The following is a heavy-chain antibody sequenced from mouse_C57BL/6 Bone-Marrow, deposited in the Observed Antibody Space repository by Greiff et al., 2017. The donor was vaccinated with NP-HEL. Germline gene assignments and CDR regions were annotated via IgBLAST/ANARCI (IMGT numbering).Heavy chain of an antibody. V-gene: IGHV1-64*01. Sequence: VQLQQPGAELVKPGASVKLSCKASGYTFTSYWMHWVKQRPGQGLEWIGMIHPNSGSTNYNEKFKSKATLTVDKSSSTAYMQLSSLTSEDSAVYYCARGKITTVVAPLDYRGQGTTLTVSS. D-gene: IGHD1-1*01. CDR3: ARGKITTVVAPLDY. J-gene: IGHJ2*01. CDR2: IHPNSGST. CDR1: GYTFTSYW.